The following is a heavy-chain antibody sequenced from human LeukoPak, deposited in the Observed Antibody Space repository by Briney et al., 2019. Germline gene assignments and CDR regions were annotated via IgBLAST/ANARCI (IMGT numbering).Heavy chain of an antibody. CDR1: GYTFTGYY. Sequence: GASVKVSCKASGYTFTGYYMHWVRQAPGQGLEWMGWINPNSGGTNYAQKFQGRVTMTRDTSISTAYMELRSLRSDDTAVYYCARVPDYSNYAQLYYYYYYMDVWGKGTTVTVSS. D-gene: IGHD4-11*01. V-gene: IGHV1-2*02. CDR2: INPNSGGT. CDR3: ARVPDYSNYAQLYYYYYYMDV. J-gene: IGHJ6*03.